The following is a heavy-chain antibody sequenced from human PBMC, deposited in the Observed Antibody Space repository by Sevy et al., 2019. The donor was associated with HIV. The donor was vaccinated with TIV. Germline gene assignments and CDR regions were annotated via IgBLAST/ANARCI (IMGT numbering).Heavy chain of an antibody. J-gene: IGHJ4*02. CDR3: ATTKDYYDSSGSPFDY. D-gene: IGHD3-22*01. CDR2: FDPEDGET. V-gene: IGHV1-24*01. CDR1: GSTLTKLS. Sequence: ASVKVSCKVSGSTLTKLSMHWVRQVPGKGLEWMVSFDPEDGETIYARKFQGRVTMTEDKSTDTAYMVLSSLRSEDTAVYYCATTKDYYDSSGSPFDYWGQGTLVTVSS.